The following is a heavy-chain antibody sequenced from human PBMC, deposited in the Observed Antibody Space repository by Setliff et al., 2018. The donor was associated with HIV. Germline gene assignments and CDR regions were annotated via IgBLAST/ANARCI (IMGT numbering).Heavy chain of an antibody. V-gene: IGHV1-69*13. CDR3: GRGSLVATRVHYFDY. J-gene: IGHJ4*02. Sequence: SVMVSCKASGGTFSDSAITWVRQAPGQRLEWMGGIIPLFGTANYAQKFLGRVTITADESTNTAYLELNSLRSEDTAVYFCGRGSLVATRVHYFDYWGQGTLVTVSS. CDR1: GGTFSDSA. CDR2: IIPLFGTA. D-gene: IGHD5-12*01.